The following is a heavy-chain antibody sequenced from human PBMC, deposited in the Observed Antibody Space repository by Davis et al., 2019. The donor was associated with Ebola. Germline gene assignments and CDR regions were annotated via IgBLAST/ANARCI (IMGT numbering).Heavy chain of an antibody. CDR3: ARDVTIFGVVIQGRYYYGMDV. CDR2: IIPIFGTA. CDR1: GGTFSSYA. Sequence: AASVKVSCKASGGTFSSYAISWVRQDPGQGLEWMGGIIPIFGTANYAQKFQGRVTITADESTSTAYMELSSLRSEDTAVYYCARDVTIFGVVIQGRYYYGMDVWGQGTTVTVSS. V-gene: IGHV1-69*13. J-gene: IGHJ6*02. D-gene: IGHD3-3*01.